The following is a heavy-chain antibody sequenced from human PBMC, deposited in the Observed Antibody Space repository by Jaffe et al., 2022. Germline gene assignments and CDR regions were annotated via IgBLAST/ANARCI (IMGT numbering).Heavy chain of an antibody. Sequence: EVQLVESGGGLVQPGRSLRLSCTASGFTFGDYAMSWVRQAPGKGLEWVGFIRSKAYGGTTEYAASVKGRFTISRDDSKSIAYLQMNSLKTEDTAVYYCTRDPEYCSGGSCYSLDIWGQGTMVTVSS. J-gene: IGHJ3*02. D-gene: IGHD2-15*01. V-gene: IGHV3-49*04. CDR3: TRDPEYCSGGSCYSLDI. CDR2: IRSKAYGGTT. CDR1: GFTFGDYA.